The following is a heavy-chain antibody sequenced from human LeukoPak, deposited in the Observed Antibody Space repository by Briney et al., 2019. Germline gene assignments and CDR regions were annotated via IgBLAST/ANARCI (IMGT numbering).Heavy chain of an antibody. Sequence: ASVKVSCKASGFTFTTSAVQWVRQARGQRLEWIGWIVVGSGNTNYAQKFQERVTITRDMSTSTAYMELSSLRSEDTAVYYCAAAYRYFYDRGGYFGYWGQGTLVTVSS. V-gene: IGHV1-58*01. J-gene: IGHJ4*02. D-gene: IGHD3-22*01. CDR1: GFTFTTSA. CDR3: AAAYRYFYDRGGYFGY. CDR2: IVVGSGNT.